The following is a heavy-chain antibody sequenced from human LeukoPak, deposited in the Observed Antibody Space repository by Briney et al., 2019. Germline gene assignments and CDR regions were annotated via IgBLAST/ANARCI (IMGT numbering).Heavy chain of an antibody. Sequence: PGRSLRLSCAASGFTFSSYGMNWVRQAPGKGLEWVAVISYDGSNKYYADSVKGRFTISRDNSKNTLYLQMNSLRAEDTAVYYCAKDYDFGGFDYWGQGTLVTVSS. CDR1: GFTFSSYG. CDR3: AKDYDFGGFDY. J-gene: IGHJ4*02. CDR2: ISYDGSNK. D-gene: IGHD3/OR15-3a*01. V-gene: IGHV3-30*18.